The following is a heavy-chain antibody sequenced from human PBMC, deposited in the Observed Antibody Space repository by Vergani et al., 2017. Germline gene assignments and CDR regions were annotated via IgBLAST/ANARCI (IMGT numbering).Heavy chain of an antibody. V-gene: IGHV3-23*01. CDR3: TTAWGLYYLHGEYFQY. CDR2: TNGGGDST. D-gene: IGHD2/OR15-2a*01. CDR1: GFTFSSYA. Sequence: EVHLLESGGGLVQPGGSLRLSCAASGFTFSSYAMTWVRQAPGKGLEWVSVTNGGGDSTYYADSVKGRFTISRDNSKNTLFLQMNSLKDEDTAVYYCTTAWGLYYLHGEYFQYWGRGTLVSVSS. J-gene: IGHJ1*01.